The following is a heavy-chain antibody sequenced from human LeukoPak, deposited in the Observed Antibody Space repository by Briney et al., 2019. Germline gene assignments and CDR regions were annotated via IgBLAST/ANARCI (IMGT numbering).Heavy chain of an antibody. D-gene: IGHD2-15*01. CDR2: ISAYNGNT. CDR3: ARLGYCSGGSCYNPNYYYYYGMDV. J-gene: IGHJ6*02. Sequence: ASVKVSCKASGYTFTSYGISWVRQAPGQGLEWMGWISAYNGNTNYAQKLQGRVTMTTGTSTSTAYMELRSLRSDDTAVYYCARLGYCSGGSCYNPNYYYYYGMDVWGQGTTVTASS. CDR1: GYTFTSYG. V-gene: IGHV1-18*01.